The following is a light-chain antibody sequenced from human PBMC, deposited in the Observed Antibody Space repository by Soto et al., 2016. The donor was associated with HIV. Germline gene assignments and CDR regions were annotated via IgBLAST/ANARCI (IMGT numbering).Light chain of an antibody. V-gene: IGLV3-1*01. CDR1: KLGDKF. CDR2: QDD. J-gene: IGLJ2*01. CDR3: QTWDSSNGV. Sequence: SYEPTQPPSVSVSPGQTASITCSGDKLGDKFVCWYQQKAGQSPVLVIYQDDKRPSGIPERFSGSNSGNTATLTISGTQAKDEADYYCQTWDSSNGVFGGGTKLTVL.